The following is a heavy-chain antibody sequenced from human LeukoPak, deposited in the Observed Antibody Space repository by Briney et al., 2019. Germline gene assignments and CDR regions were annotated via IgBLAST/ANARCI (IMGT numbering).Heavy chain of an antibody. Sequence: GRSLRLSCAASGFTFNSYGMHWVRQAPGKGLEWVSSISSSSSYIYYADSVKGRFTISRDNAKNSLYLQMNSLRAEDTAVYYCARDERGSYLGAYYYYYGMDVWGQGTTVTVSS. CDR3: ARDERGSYLGAYYYYYGMDV. CDR1: GFTFNSYG. V-gene: IGHV3-21*01. J-gene: IGHJ6*02. D-gene: IGHD1-26*01. CDR2: ISSSSSYI.